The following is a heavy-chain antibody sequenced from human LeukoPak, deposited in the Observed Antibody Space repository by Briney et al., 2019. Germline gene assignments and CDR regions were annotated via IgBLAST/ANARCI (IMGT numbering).Heavy chain of an antibody. Sequence: GGSLRLSCTASGFTFSSYSMNWVRQAPGKGLEWVAVIWYDGSNKYYADSVKGRFTISRDNSKNTLYLQMNSLRAEDTAVYYCAREWRDDYGGDSDYYYYGMDVWGQGTTVTVSS. CDR3: AREWRDDYGGDSDYYYYGMDV. J-gene: IGHJ6*02. V-gene: IGHV3-33*08. CDR2: IWYDGSNK. D-gene: IGHD4-23*01. CDR1: GFTFSSYS.